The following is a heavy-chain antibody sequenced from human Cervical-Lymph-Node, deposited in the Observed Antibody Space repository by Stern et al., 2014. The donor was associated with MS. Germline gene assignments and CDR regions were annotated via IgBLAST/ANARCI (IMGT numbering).Heavy chain of an antibody. D-gene: IGHD2-2*01. CDR2: ISPYNGNT. CDR3: ARDVPAATIKPEDYFGLDV. Sequence: VHLEEYGGEVRKPGASVKVSCKASGYTFLRYGISWVRQAPGQGLEWMGWISPYNGNTNYAQKVLGRVTMTTDTSTSTAYMELRSLTSDDTAVYYCARDVPAATIKPEDYFGLDVWGQGTTVIVSS. V-gene: IGHV1-18*01. CDR1: GYTFLRYG. J-gene: IGHJ6*02.